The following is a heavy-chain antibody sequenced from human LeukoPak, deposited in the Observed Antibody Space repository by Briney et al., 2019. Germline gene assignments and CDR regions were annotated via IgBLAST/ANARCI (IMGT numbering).Heavy chain of an antibody. V-gene: IGHV3-7*01. Sequence: GGSLRLSCAASGFTFSSYWMSWVRQAPGKGLEWVANIKQDGSEKYYVDSVKGRFTISRDNAKNSLYLQMNSLRAEDTAVYYCEREMTTFGGVIVDYFDYWGQGTLVTVSS. CDR2: IKQDGSEK. D-gene: IGHD3-16*02. J-gene: IGHJ4*02. CDR3: EREMTTFGGVIVDYFDY. CDR1: GFTFSSYW.